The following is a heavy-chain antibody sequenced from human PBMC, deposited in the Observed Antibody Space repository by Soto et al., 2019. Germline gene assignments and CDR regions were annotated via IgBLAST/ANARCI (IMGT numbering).Heavy chain of an antibody. J-gene: IGHJ4*02. CDR3: ARDRSPYYNDHNGPEYYFDY. V-gene: IGHV4-31*02. D-gene: IGHD3-22*01. CDR1: GGSISRGGYY. CDR2: IYYSGST. Sequence: SETLSLTWTVSGGSISRGGYYWSWIRQHPGKGLEWIGYIYYSGSTYYNPSLKSRVTISVDTSKNQFSLKLSSVTAADTAVYYCARDRSPYYNDHNGPEYYFDYWGQGTLVTVSS.